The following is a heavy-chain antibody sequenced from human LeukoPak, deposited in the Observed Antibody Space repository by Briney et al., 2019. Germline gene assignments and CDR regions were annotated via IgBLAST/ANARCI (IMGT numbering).Heavy chain of an antibody. CDR1: GGSISSYY. V-gene: IGHV4-59*12. CDR2: IYYSGNT. CDR3: ASRAPTTAIRVDY. J-gene: IGHJ4*02. Sequence: SETLSLTCTVSGGSISSYYWSWIRQPPGKGLEWIGYIYYSGNTNYNPSLKSRVTISVDTSKNQFSLKPSSVTAADTAVYYCASRAPTTAIRVDYWGQGTLVTVSS. D-gene: IGHD4-17*01.